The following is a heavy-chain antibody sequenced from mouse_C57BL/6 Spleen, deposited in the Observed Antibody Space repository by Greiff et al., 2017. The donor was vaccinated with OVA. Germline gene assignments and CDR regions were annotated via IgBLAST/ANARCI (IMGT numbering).Heavy chain of an antibody. CDR3: ARFGRNWYFDV. CDR2: IDPSDSET. Sequence: QVQLQQSGAELVRPGSSVKLSCKASGYTFTSYWMHWVKQRPIQGLEWIGNIDPSDSETHYNQKFKDKATLTVDKSSSTAYMQLSSLTSEDSAVYYCARFGRNWYFDVWGTGTTVTVSS. V-gene: IGHV1-52*01. CDR1: GYTFTSYW. J-gene: IGHJ1*03.